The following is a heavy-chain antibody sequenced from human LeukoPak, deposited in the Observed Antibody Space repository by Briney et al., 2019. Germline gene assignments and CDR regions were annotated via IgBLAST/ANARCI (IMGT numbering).Heavy chain of an antibody. V-gene: IGHV4-34*01. Sequence: SETLSLTCAVYGGSFSSYYWSWIRQTPGKGLEWIGEIKHSGSTNYNPSLKSRVTISVDTSKNQFSLKLSSVTAADTAVYYCARGKLIRYFDWLSRQFDYWGQGTLVTVSS. CDR1: GGSFSSYY. CDR3: ARGKLIRYFDWLSRQFDY. CDR2: IKHSGST. J-gene: IGHJ4*02. D-gene: IGHD3-9*01.